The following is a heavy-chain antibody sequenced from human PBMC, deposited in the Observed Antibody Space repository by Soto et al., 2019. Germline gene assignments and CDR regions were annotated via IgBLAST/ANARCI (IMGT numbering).Heavy chain of an antibody. CDR3: ARDFRTRYSYASEIDY. V-gene: IGHV3-33*01. CDR2: IWYDGSNK. J-gene: IGHJ4*02. Sequence: QVQLVESGGGVVQPGRSLRLSCAASGFTFSSYGMHWVRQAPGKGLEWVAVIWYDGSNKYYADSVKGRFTISRDNSKNTLYLQMNSLRAEDTAVYYCARDFRTRYSYASEIDYWGQGTLVTVSS. D-gene: IGHD5-18*01. CDR1: GFTFSSYG.